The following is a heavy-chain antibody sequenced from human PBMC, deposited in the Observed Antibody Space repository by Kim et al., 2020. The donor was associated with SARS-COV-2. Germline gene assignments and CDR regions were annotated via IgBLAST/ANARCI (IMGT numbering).Heavy chain of an antibody. CDR2: SDGSST. Sequence: SDGSSTSYADSVRGRVTISRDTAKNTLYLQMNSLRAEDTAVYCCANLFDPWGQGTLVTVSS. CDR3: ANLFDP. V-gene: IGHV3-74*01. J-gene: IGHJ5*02.